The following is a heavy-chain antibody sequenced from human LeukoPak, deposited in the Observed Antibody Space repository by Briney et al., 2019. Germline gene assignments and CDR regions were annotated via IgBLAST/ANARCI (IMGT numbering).Heavy chain of an antibody. CDR3: ARGWGSGWYEEYYFDY. CDR1: GGTFSSHT. CDR2: IIPIYATA. Sequence: SVKVSCKASGGTFSSHTFNWVRQAPGQGLEWMGGIIPIYATANYAQNFQGRVTIIADESTSTAYMELSSLRSEDTAVYYCARGWGSGWYEEYYFDYWGQGTLVTVSS. D-gene: IGHD6-19*01. V-gene: IGHV1-69*01. J-gene: IGHJ4*02.